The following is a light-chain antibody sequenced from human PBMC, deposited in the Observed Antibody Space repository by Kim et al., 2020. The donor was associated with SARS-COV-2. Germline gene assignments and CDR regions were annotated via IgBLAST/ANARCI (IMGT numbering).Light chain of an antibody. Sequence: SVSPGQTASITCSGDDLGDKFACWYQQKPGQSPVLVIYQDDRRPSGIPVRFSGSSSGNTATLTISGTQAMDEADYYCQTWDGITAVFGGGTQLTVL. CDR1: DLGDKF. CDR3: QTWDGITAV. V-gene: IGLV3-1*01. J-gene: IGLJ3*02. CDR2: QDD.